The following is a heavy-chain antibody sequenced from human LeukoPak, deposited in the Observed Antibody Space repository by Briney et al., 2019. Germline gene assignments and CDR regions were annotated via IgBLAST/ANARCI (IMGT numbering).Heavy chain of an antibody. V-gene: IGHV3-53*01. Sequence: GGSLRLSCAASGFTVSSNYMSWVRQAPGKGLEWVSVIYSGGSTYYADSVKGRFTISRDNSKNTLYLQMNSLRAEDTAVYYCARGSGSYLTPPGYWGQGTLVTVSS. CDR2: IYSGGST. CDR1: GFTVSSNY. D-gene: IGHD1-26*01. CDR3: ARGSGSYLTPPGY. J-gene: IGHJ4*02.